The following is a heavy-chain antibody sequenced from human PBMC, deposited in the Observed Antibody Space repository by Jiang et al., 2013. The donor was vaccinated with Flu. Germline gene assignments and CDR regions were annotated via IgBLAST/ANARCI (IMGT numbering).Heavy chain of an antibody. Sequence: GAEVKKPGASVRVSCKASGYTFSDYDLHWVRQAPGEGLEWMGWINLKAGVANYAQNFQGRVTMTWDASISAAYMEISRLKSDDTAVYYCARDFCSNTSCFDSWGQGTLVTVSS. CDR2: INLKAGVA. D-gene: IGHD2-2*01. CDR1: GYTFSDYD. J-gene: IGHJ4*02. V-gene: IGHV1-2*02. CDR3: ARDFCSNTSCFDS.